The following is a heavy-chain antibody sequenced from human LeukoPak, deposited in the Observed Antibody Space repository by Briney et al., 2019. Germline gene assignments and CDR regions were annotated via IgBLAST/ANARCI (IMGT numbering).Heavy chain of an antibody. CDR2: FYYVGGP. Sequence: PSETLSLTCTVSGGSISSSSYYWGWIRQPPGRGREWIGGFYYVGGPYYNPSLKSRVTISVDTSKNQFSLKLSSVTAADTAVYYCARQDYYGSGSYWDYYYYYGMDVWGQGTTVTVSS. CDR3: ARQDYYGSGSYWDYYYYYGMDV. CDR1: GGSISSSSYY. V-gene: IGHV4-39*01. J-gene: IGHJ6*02. D-gene: IGHD3-10*01.